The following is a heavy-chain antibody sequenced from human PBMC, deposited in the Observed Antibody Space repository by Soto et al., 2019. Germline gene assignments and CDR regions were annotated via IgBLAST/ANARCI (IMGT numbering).Heavy chain of an antibody. J-gene: IGHJ4*02. CDR2: INPEGNAK. CDR3: AEWDNSNN. Sequence: GGSLRLSCSGFGFSINTYWMNWIRQTPGKGLEWVANINPEGNAKTYVDPVKGRFFVSRDNTRNSLNLQMTSLRVEDSAIYFCAEWDNSNNWGQGILVTVSS. CDR1: GFSINTYW. V-gene: IGHV3-7*01. D-gene: IGHD1-20*01.